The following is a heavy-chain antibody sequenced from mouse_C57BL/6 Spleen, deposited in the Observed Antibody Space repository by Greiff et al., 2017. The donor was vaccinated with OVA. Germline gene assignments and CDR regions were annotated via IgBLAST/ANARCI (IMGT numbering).Heavy chain of an antibody. J-gene: IGHJ4*01. CDR3: ARGRRGYAMDY. CDR1: GYSITSGYY. CDR2: ISYDGSN. D-gene: IGHD2-12*01. Sequence: EVKLVESGPGLVKPSQSLSLTCSVTGYSITSGYYWNWIRQFPGNKLEWMGYISYDGSNNYNPSLKNRISITRDTSKNQFFLKLNSVTTEDTATYYCARGRRGYAMDYWGQGTSVTVSS. V-gene: IGHV3-6*01.